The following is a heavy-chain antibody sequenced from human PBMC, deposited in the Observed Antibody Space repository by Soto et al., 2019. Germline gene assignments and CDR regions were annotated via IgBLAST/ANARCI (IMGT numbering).Heavy chain of an antibody. J-gene: IGHJ3*02. CDR1: GYTFTSYG. CDR3: ARDLWVLRYFDWLPTDAFDI. Sequence: ASVKVSCKASGYTFTSYGISWVRQAPGQGLEWMGWISAYNGNTNYAQKLQGRVTMTTDTSTSTAYMELRSLRSDDTAVYYCARDLWVLRYFDWLPTDAFDIWGQGKMVTVSS. CDR2: ISAYNGNT. D-gene: IGHD3-9*01. V-gene: IGHV1-18*01.